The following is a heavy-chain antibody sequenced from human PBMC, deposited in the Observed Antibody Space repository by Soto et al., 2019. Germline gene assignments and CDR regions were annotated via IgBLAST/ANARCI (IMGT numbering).Heavy chain of an antibody. Sequence: QVQLVQSGAEVKKPGASVKVSCKVSGYTLTELSMHWVRQAPGKGLEWMGGFDPEDGETIYAQKFQGRVPMTEDTTTGTDCMELSCLRSEDTALYCCAREERFGGYGMDVWGQGTTVTVAS. CDR2: FDPEDGET. CDR1: GYTLTELS. V-gene: IGHV1-24*01. J-gene: IGHJ6*02. D-gene: IGHD1-1*01. CDR3: AREERFGGYGMDV.